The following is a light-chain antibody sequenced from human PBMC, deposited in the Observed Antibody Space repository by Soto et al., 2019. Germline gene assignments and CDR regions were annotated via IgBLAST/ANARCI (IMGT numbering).Light chain of an antibody. Sequence: AKRTNECRAGLSCTTGGTATRSSKASQGISSYLAWYQQKPGKDPKLLIYAASTLQSGVPSRFSGSGSGTDFTITISCLQCEDGTTDDRQLYYSYPRTFGQGTRLDI. J-gene: IGKJ1*01. CDR3: QLYYSYPRT. CDR2: AAS. CDR1: QGISSY. V-gene: IGKV1-8*01.